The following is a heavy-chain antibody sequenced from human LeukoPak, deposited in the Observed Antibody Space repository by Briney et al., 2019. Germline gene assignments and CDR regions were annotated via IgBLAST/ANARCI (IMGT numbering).Heavy chain of an antibody. CDR3: ARQDTITTPGVDY. CDR2: AYYSGTT. D-gene: IGHD3-3*01. V-gene: IGHV4-39*01. J-gene: IGHJ4*02. CDR1: GVSISGSSYY. Sequence: SSETLSLTCTVSGVSISGSSYYWGWLRQPPGKGLEWIANAYYSGTTYYNPSLKSRVTISVDTSKNQFSLKLSSVTAADTAVYYCARQDTITTPGVDYWGQGTPVTVSS.